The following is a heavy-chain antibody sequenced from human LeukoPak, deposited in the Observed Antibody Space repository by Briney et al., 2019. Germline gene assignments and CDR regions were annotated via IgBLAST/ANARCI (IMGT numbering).Heavy chain of an antibody. J-gene: IGHJ6*02. CDR1: GYTFTDYY. D-gene: IGHD2-15*01. V-gene: IGHV1-2*04. CDR2: INLYSGGA. CDR3: ARDILGRSNGGSNYFGMEV. Sequence: ASVRVSCKASGYTFTDYYMHWVRQAPGQGLEWMGCINLYSGGAHYAQKFQDWLSMTRDTSINTAYMELSSLRSDDTAVYYCARDILGRSNGGSNYFGMEVWGQGTTVTVSS.